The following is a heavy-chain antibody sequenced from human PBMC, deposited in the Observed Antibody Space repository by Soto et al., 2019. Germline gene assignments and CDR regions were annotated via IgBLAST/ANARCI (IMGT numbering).Heavy chain of an antibody. Sequence: SETLSLTCAVSGGSISSGGYSWSWIRQPPGKGLEWIGYIYHSGSTYYNPSLKSRVTISVDRSKNQFSLKLSSVTAADTAVYYCARTMIRITGTSSGWFDPWGQGTLVTVSS. V-gene: IGHV4-30-2*01. J-gene: IGHJ5*02. CDR1: GGSISSGGYS. CDR2: IYHSGST. CDR3: ARTMIRITGTSSGWFDP. D-gene: IGHD1-7*01.